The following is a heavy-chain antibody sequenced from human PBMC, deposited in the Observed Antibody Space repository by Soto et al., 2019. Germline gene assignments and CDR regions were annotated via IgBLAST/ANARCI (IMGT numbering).Heavy chain of an antibody. J-gene: IGHJ4*02. V-gene: IGHV3-7*01. CDR2: IKQDGSEI. D-gene: IGHD3-3*01. CDR1: GFTFSSYW. CDR3: ATGGGRLRFLEWLFGY. Sequence: PGGSLRLSCAASGFTFSSYWMSWVRQAPGKGLEWVANIKQDGSEIYYVDSVKGRFTISRDNAKNSLYLQMNSLRAEDAAVYYCATGGGRLRFLEWLFGYWGQGTLVTVSS.